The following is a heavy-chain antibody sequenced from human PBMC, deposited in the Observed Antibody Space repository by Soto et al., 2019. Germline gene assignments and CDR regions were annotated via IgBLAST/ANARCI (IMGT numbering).Heavy chain of an antibody. CDR3: ARRWGSGFDY. D-gene: IGHD3-10*01. V-gene: IGHV4-59*08. Sequence: PSETLSLTCTVSGSSISSYYWSWIRQPPGKGLEWIGYIYYSGSTNYNPSLKSRVTISVDTSKNQFSLKLSSVTAAGTAVYYCARRWGSGFDYWGQGTLVTVS. CDR2: IYYSGST. J-gene: IGHJ4*02. CDR1: GSSISSYY.